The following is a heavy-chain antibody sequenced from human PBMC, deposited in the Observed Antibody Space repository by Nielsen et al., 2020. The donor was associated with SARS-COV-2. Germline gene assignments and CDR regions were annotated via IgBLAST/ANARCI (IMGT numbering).Heavy chain of an antibody. J-gene: IGHJ4*02. Sequence: SGPTLVKPTQTLTLTCTFSGFSISTTGMRLNWIRQPPGRALEWLARIDWDDDTFYNTSLKTRLTISKDTSKNQVVLTMTNMDPVDTATYYCAQMVYGSGSYEFDFWGQGTLVTVSS. CDR2: IDWDDDT. CDR3: AQMVYGSGSYEFDF. V-gene: IGHV2-70*04. D-gene: IGHD3-10*01. CDR1: GFSISTTGMR.